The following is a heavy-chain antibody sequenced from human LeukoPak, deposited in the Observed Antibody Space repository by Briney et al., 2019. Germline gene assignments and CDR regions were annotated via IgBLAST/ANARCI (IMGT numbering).Heavy chain of an antibody. D-gene: IGHD6-13*01. CDR1: GGSFSGYY. CDR3: ASRYPDIAAAGTRYFQH. CDR2: MNHSGST. V-gene: IGHV4-34*01. Sequence: SETLSLTCAVYGGSFSGYYWSWIRQPPGKGLEWIGEMNHSGSTNYNPSLKNRVTISVDTSKQQSSLKLSSVTAAGTAVYYCASRYPDIAAAGTRYFQHWGQGTLVTVSS. J-gene: IGHJ1*01.